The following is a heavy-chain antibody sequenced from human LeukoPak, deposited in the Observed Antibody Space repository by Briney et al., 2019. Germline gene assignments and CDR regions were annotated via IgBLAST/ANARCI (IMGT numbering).Heavy chain of an antibody. CDR1: GYTFISYA. Sequence: ASVKVSCKASGYTFISYAMNWVRQAPGQGLEWMGWINTYTGNPTYAPGFTGRFVFSLDTSVTTAYLQISSLKAEDTAVYYCARDRWPAAIIAGGGERAFDIWGQGTMVTVSS. CDR2: INTYTGNP. V-gene: IGHV7-4-1*02. J-gene: IGHJ3*02. D-gene: IGHD2-2*01. CDR3: ARDRWPAAIIAGGGERAFDI.